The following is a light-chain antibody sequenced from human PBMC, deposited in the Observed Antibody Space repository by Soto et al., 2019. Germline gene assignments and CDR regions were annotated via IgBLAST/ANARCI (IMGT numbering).Light chain of an antibody. CDR1: QSVDSN. CDR3: QQYNNWPPIT. V-gene: IGKV3D-15*01. CDR2: GAS. Sequence: GDGATLSCRASQSVDSNLAWYQQKPGQTPRLLIYGASTRPTGIPARFSGSGSGTEFTLTISSLQSEDFAVYYCQQYNNWPPITFGQGTRLEIK. J-gene: IGKJ5*01.